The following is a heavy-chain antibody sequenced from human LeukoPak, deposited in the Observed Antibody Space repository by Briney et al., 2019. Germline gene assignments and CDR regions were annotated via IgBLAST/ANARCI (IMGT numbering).Heavy chain of an antibody. D-gene: IGHD6-19*01. CDR3: ARSAVAGFYYYYMDV. CDR1: GGTFISYA. Sequence: SVKVSCKASGGTFISYAISWVRQAPGQGLEWMGRIIPIFGTANYAQKFQGRVTITTDESTSTAYMELSSLRSEDTAVYYCARSAVAGFYYYYMDVWGKGTTVTVSS. V-gene: IGHV1-69*05. J-gene: IGHJ6*03. CDR2: IIPIFGTA.